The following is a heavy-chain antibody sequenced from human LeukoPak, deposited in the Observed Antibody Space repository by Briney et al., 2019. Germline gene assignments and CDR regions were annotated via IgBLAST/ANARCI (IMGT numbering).Heavy chain of an antibody. CDR1: GGSLSGYY. J-gene: IGHJ4*02. Sequence: SETLSLTCDVYGGSLSGYYWSWIRQSPEKGLQWIGEIGHSGTTNFNPSLKSRVSMSVDTSKNQFSLKLTSVTAADTAVYFCAREGRMSMGIEYWGQGTLVTVSS. CDR3: AREGRMSMGIEY. V-gene: IGHV4-34*01. D-gene: IGHD4/OR15-4a*01. CDR2: IGHSGTT.